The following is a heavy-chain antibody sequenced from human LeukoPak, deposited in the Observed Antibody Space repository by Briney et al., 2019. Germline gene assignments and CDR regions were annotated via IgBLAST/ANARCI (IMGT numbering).Heavy chain of an antibody. V-gene: IGHV3-21*01. CDR3: ASGGTYVLDY. D-gene: IGHD3-16*01. CDR2: ISSSSDYI. Sequence: GGSLRLSCAASGFTFSSYAMSWVRQAPGKGLEWVSFISSSSDYIYYADSLKGRFTISRDNAKNSVYLQMNSLRADDTAVYYCASGGTYVLDYWGQGTLVTVSA. CDR1: GFTFSSYA. J-gene: IGHJ4*02.